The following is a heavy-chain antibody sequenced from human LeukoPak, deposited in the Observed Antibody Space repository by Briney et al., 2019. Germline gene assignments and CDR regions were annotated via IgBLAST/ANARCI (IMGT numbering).Heavy chain of an antibody. Sequence: GGSLRLSCAASGFTFSSYAMHWVPQAPGVGLEWVSSINGGAVNTYYTASVKGRFTISRDNSRNTLYLLMNSLRAEDTAVYYCARDRSGDFPNWFDPWGQGTLVTVSS. V-gene: IGHV3-23*01. J-gene: IGHJ5*02. D-gene: IGHD3-16*01. CDR3: ARDRSGDFPNWFDP. CDR1: GFTFSSYA. CDR2: INGGAVNT.